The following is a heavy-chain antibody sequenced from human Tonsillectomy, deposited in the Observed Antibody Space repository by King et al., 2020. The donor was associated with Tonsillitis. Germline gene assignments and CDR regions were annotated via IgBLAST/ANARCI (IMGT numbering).Heavy chain of an antibody. J-gene: IGHJ4*02. CDR3: ASSLIPDSYSLDY. CDR2: IYYSGST. V-gene: IGHV4-59*08. CDR1: GGSISSYY. Sequence: QLQESGPGLVKPSETLSLTCTVSGGSISSYYWSWIRQPPGKGLEWIGYIYYSGSTNYNPSLKSRVTISVDTSKNQFSLKLSPVTAADTAVYYCASSLIPDSYSLDYWGQGTLVTVSS. D-gene: IGHD5-18*01.